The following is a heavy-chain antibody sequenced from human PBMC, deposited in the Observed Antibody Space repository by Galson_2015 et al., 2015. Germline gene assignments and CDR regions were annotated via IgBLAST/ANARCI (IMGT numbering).Heavy chain of an antibody. Sequence: SLRLSCAASGFTFSSYSMNWVRQAPGKGLEWVSSISSSSSYIYYADSVKGRFTISRDNAKNSLYLQMNSLRSDDTAVYHCARDRAAAGTGKFDYWGQGTLVTVSS. CDR1: GFTFSSYS. CDR3: ARDRAAAGTGKFDY. CDR2: ISSSSSYI. D-gene: IGHD6-13*01. V-gene: IGHV3-21*04. J-gene: IGHJ4*02.